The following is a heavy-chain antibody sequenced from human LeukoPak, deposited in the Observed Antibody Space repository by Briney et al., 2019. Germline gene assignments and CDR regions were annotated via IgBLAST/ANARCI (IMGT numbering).Heavy chain of an antibody. Sequence: GGSLRLSCAASGFTFSSYSMNWVRQAPGEGLEWVSYISSSGSTIYYADSVKGRFTISRDNAKNSLYLQMNSLRAEDTAVYYCAIRGSGNFGYWGQGTLVTVSS. J-gene: IGHJ4*02. CDR2: ISSSGSTI. CDR3: AIRGSGNFGY. V-gene: IGHV3-48*04. D-gene: IGHD3-10*01. CDR1: GFTFSSYS.